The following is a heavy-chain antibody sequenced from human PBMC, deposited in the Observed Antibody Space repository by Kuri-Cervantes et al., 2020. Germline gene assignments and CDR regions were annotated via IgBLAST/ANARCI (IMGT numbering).Heavy chain of an antibody. V-gene: IGHV3-48*04. CDR2: ISSSSSTI. CDR1: GFTFSSYS. CDR3: ARIGTGYKFRFDP. Sequence: LSLTCAASGFTFSSYSMNWVRQAPGKGLEWVSYISSSSSTIYYAGSVKGRFTISRDNAKNSLYLQMNSLRAEDTAVYYCARIGTGYKFRFDPWGQGTLVTVSS. D-gene: IGHD3-9*01. J-gene: IGHJ5*02.